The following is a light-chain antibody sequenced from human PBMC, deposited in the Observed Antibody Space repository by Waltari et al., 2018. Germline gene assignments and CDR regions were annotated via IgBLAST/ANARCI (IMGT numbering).Light chain of an antibody. V-gene: IGKV1-5*03. Sequence: DIRLTQFPPTLSASVGDRVTITYRASQTIGGWLAWYQQKPGKAPILLIYKTSNLQTGVPSRFSGSEYGTDFTLTISSLQPDDSATYYCQQYKISPYLFGQGTKLEL. CDR1: QTIGGW. CDR3: QQYKISPYL. CDR2: KTS. J-gene: IGKJ2*01.